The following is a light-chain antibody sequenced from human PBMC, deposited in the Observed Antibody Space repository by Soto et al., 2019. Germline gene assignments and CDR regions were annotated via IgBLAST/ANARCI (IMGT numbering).Light chain of an antibody. CDR2: DIS. V-gene: IGKV3-15*01. CDR1: HSVGST. Sequence: ENVITQSPAVLSVSPGERATLSCRASHSVGSTLAWYQQKPGQALRLLMYDISTRASGVPARFSGSGSGTEFTLTISSLQSDDFAVYYCQQRNDRTPWTFGQGTKVDIK. CDR3: QQRNDRTPWT. J-gene: IGKJ1*01.